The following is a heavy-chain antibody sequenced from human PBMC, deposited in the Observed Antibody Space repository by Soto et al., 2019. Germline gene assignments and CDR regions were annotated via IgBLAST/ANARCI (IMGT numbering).Heavy chain of an antibody. V-gene: IGHV1-24*01. J-gene: IGHJ6*02. D-gene: IGHD3-3*01. CDR1: GYTLTELS. Sequence: ASVKVSCKVSGYTLTELSMHWVRQAPGKGLEWMGGFDPEDGETTYAQKFQGRVTMTEDTSTDTAYMELSSLRSEDTAVYYCATPVSDFWSGYPRPYYYYGMDVWGQGTTVTVSS. CDR2: FDPEDGET. CDR3: ATPVSDFWSGYPRPYYYYGMDV.